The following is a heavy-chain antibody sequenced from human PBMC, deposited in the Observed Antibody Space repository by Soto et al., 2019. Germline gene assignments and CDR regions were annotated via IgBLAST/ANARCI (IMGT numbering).Heavy chain of an antibody. J-gene: IGHJ6*02. Sequence: ASVKVSCKASGYSFTDYHIHWVRQAPGQGLEWLGRINPKSGGTSTAQKFQGWVTMTRDTSISTAYMELGRLRSDDTAVYYCARASPTHPGAHYYDSSGYPDYYYYGMDVWGQGTTVTVSS. D-gene: IGHD3-22*01. V-gene: IGHV1-2*04. CDR2: INPKSGGT. CDR3: ARASPTHPGAHYYDSSGYPDYYYYGMDV. CDR1: GYSFTDYH.